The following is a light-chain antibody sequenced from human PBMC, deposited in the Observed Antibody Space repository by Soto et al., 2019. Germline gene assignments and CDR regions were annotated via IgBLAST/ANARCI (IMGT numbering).Light chain of an antibody. CDR1: SGHSSYA. J-gene: IGLJ2*01. CDR3: QTWGTGGV. CDR2: LNSDGSH. V-gene: IGLV4-69*01. Sequence: QAVVTQSPSASASLGASVKLTCTLSSGHSSYAIAWHQQQPEKDPRYLMKLNSDGSHSKGDGIPDRFSGSSSGAERYLTISSLQSEDEADYYCQTWGTGGVFGGGTKVTVL.